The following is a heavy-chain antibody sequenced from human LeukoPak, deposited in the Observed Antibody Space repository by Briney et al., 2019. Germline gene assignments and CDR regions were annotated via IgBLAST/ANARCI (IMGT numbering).Heavy chain of an antibody. CDR3: AREGGYCTGGTCRFTFDM. J-gene: IGHJ3*02. D-gene: IGHD2-15*01. V-gene: IGHV1-8*02. CDR1: GGTFSSYA. CDR2: MNPNSGNT. Sequence: ASVKVSCKASGGTFSSYAISWVRQAPGQGLEWMGWMNPNSGNTGSSQKFQGRVTMTRNTSISTAYMELSSLRSEDTAVYYCAREGGYCTGGTCRFTFDMWGQGTMVTVSS.